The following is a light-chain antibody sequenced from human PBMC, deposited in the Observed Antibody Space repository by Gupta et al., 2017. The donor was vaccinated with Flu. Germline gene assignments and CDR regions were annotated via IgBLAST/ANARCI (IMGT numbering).Light chain of an antibody. CDR3: SSYAGTNSVV. CDR1: SSNVGGYKY. Sequence: SSNVGGYKYVSWYHQYPGKAPKRIIYEINKRPSGVPDRFSGSKSGNTASLTVSGLQAEDGGDYYCSSYAGTNSVVFGGGTKLTVL. CDR2: EIN. V-gene: IGLV2-8*01. J-gene: IGLJ3*02.